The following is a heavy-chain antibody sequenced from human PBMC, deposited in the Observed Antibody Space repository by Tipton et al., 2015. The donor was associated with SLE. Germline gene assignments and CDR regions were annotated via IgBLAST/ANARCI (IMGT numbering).Heavy chain of an antibody. CDR2: IKQDGSEK. Sequence: SLRLSCAVYGGSFSGYYWSWIRQPPGKRLEWVANIKQDGSEKYYVDSVKGRFTISRDNAKNSLYLQMNSLRAEDTAVYYCASEEITMVRGVLGVGAFDIWGQGTMVTVSS. D-gene: IGHD3-10*01. J-gene: IGHJ3*02. V-gene: IGHV3-7*01. CDR3: ASEEITMVRGVLGVGAFDI. CDR1: GGSFSGYY.